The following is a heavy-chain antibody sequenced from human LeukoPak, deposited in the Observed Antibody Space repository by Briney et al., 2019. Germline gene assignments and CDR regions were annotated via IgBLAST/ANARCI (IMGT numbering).Heavy chain of an antibody. CDR2: IYSSGSA. D-gene: IGHD3-22*01. CDR3: ARGVVDYSTRSGYLSH. J-gene: IGHJ4*02. CDR1: SGSFSDYC. Sequence: SETLSLTCAVYSGSFSDYCWSWIRQPPGRGLEWTGEIYSSGSANYHPSLKSRLAISVDTSKSQFSLRLSSLTAADTALYFCARGVVDYSTRSGYLSHWGQGTLVAVSS. V-gene: IGHV4-34*01.